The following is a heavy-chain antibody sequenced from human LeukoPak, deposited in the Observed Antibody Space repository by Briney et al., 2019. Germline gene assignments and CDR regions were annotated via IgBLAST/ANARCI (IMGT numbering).Heavy chain of an antibody. V-gene: IGHV3-30*04. J-gene: IGHJ4*02. CDR1: GFTFSSYA. Sequence: GRSLRLSCAASGFTFSSYAMHWVRQAPGKGLEWVAVISYDGSNKYYADSVKGRFTISRDNSKNTLYLQMNSLRAEDTAVYYCAKVVAVAGPGYYFDYWGQGTLVTVSS. CDR2: ISYDGSNK. CDR3: AKVVAVAGPGYYFDY. D-gene: IGHD6-19*01.